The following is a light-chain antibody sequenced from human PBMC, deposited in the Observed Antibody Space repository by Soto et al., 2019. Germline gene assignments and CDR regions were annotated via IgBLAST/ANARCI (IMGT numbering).Light chain of an antibody. CDR3: QQRSNWPPT. Sequence: EIVLTQSPATLSLSPGERATLSCRASQSVSSYLAWYQQKPGQAPRLLIYDASNRATGIPDRFSGSGSGTDFTLTISSLEPEEFAVYYCQQRSNWPPTFGGGTKVEIK. CDR2: DAS. CDR1: QSVSSY. J-gene: IGKJ4*01. V-gene: IGKV3-11*01.